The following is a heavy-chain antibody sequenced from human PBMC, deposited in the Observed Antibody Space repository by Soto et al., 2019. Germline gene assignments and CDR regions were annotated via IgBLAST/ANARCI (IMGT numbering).Heavy chain of an antibody. CDR1: AASFSKYY. Sequence: SETLSLTCSVSAASFSKYYWTWIRQPPGKGLEWIGYIFFNGNTNFNPSLKTRVTMSIDTSEKQISLKLRSVTAADTAMYYCARLNYYGMDVWGQGTTVTVSS. J-gene: IGHJ6*02. CDR3: ARLNYYGMDV. V-gene: IGHV4-59*01. CDR2: IFFNGNT.